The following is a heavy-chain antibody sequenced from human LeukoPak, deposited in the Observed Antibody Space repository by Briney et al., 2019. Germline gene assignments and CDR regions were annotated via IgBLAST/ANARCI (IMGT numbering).Heavy chain of an antibody. J-gene: IGHJ4*02. CDR3: AKDRDSSGYSPDGAP. D-gene: IGHD3-22*01. CDR2: ISGSGGST. CDR1: GLTFSSYA. Sequence: GGSLRLSCAASGLTFSSYAMSWVRQAPGKGLEWVSAISGSGGSTYYADSVKGRFTISRDNSKNTLYLQMNSLRAEDTAVYYCAKDRDSSGYSPDGAPWGQGTLVTVSS. V-gene: IGHV3-23*01.